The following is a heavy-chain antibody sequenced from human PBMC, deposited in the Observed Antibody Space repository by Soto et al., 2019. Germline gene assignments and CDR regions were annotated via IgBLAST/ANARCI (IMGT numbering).Heavy chain of an antibody. CDR1: GFTFNDYY. D-gene: IGHD6-19*01. CDR3: ASQPFSSSWYFDS. Sequence: VQLVQSGGGLVKPGGSLRLSCAASGFTFNDYYITWIRQAPGKGLEWVSYISGSGSTIYYADSVKGRFTISRDNAKNSLYLQMNSLIAEDTAVYYCASQPFSSSWYFDSWGQGTLVTVSS. J-gene: IGHJ4*02. CDR2: ISGSGSTI. V-gene: IGHV3-11*01.